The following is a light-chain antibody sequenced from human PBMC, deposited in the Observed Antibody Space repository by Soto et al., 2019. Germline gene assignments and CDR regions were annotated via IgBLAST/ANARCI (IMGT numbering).Light chain of an antibody. CDR1: SSDIGGYKY. V-gene: IGLV2-14*01. CDR3: SSYTNSDTWV. Sequence: QSALTQPASVSGSPGQSITISCTGTSSDIGGYKYVSWYQQHPGKVPKLMIYEVSNRPSGVSNRFSGSKSGNTASLTISGLRTEDEADYYCSSYTNSDTWVFAGGTKLTVL. CDR2: EVS. J-gene: IGLJ3*02.